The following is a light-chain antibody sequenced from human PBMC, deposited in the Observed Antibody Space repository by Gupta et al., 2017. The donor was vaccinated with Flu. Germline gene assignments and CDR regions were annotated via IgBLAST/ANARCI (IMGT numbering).Light chain of an antibody. Sequence: CTLRSGVNDGTYRIYWYRQKPGSPHQYLLMYKSDTDQQQGSGVPCCFSGSRNASDNAGILIKAGHQADDEGYYCCTICHSSPLVFGGGTKLTVL. J-gene: IGLJ3*02. CDR1: SGVNDGTYR. V-gene: IGLV5-45*01. CDR2: YKSDTDQ. CDR3: TICHSSPLV.